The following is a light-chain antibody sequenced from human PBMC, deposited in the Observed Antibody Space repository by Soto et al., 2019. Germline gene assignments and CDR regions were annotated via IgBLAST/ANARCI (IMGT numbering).Light chain of an antibody. V-gene: IGLV2-14*01. J-gene: IGLJ1*01. Sequence: QSVLNQPSSVSGSPGQSIATSCPGTNNEVGAYNCVSWYQQHPGKAPKLMIYDVSNRPSGVSNRFSGSKSGNTASLTISGLQSDYGTDYYCSSFSSISNYVFRPGTKDNVL. CDR3: SSFSSISNYV. CDR2: DVS. CDR1: NNEVGAYNC.